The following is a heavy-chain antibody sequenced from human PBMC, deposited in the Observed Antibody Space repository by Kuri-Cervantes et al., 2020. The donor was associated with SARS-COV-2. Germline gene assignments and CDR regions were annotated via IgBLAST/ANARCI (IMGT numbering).Heavy chain of an antibody. CDR2: ISSSSSTI. V-gene: IGHV3-48*01. CDR1: GFTFSSYS. Sequence: GESLKISCAASGFTFSSYSMNWVRQAPGKGLEWVSYISSSSSTIYYADPVKGRFTISRDNAKNSLYLQITSLRAEDTAIYYCAKDVLQWRPHALHIWGQGTMVTVSS. J-gene: IGHJ3*02. CDR3: AKDVLQWRPHALHI. D-gene: IGHD4-11*01.